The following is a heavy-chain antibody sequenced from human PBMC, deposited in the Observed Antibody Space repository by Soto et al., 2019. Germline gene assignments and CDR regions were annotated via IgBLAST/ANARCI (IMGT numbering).Heavy chain of an antibody. D-gene: IGHD5-12*01. Sequence: GGSLRLSCAASGFTFSSYSMNWVRQAPGKGLEWVSSISSSSSYIYYADSVKGRFTISRDNAKNSLYLQMNSLRAEDTAVYYCARGGYSGYDYSDYYYYGMDVGGQGTTVTVSS. CDR3: ARGGYSGYDYSDYYYYGMDV. J-gene: IGHJ6*02. CDR2: ISSSSSYI. V-gene: IGHV3-21*01. CDR1: GFTFSSYS.